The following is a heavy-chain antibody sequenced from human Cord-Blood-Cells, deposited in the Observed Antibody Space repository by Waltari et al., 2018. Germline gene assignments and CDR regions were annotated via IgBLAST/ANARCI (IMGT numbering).Heavy chain of an antibody. J-gene: IGHJ4*02. CDR1: GSTFSSYA. D-gene: IGHD6-19*01. CDR3: ARRLGLGYFDY. Sequence: QEQLVQSGAGVKKPRVSVKLSWKASGSTFSSYALSWVRQAPGQGLEWMGGIIPIFGTANYAQKFQGRVTITADESTSTAYMELSSLRSEDTAVYYCARRLGLGYFDYWGQGTLVTVSS. V-gene: IGHV1-69*01. CDR2: IIPIFGTA.